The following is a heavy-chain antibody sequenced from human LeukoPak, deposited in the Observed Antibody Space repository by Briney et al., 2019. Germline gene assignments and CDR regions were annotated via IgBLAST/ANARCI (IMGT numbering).Heavy chain of an antibody. V-gene: IGHV1-2*06. Sequence: ASVKVSCKASGYTFTSYYMHWVRQAPGQGLEWMGRINPNSGGTNYAQKFQGRVTMTRDTSISTAYMELSRLRSDDTAVYYCARGSKNARDSSAVEWGQGTLVTVSS. CDR3: ARGSKNARDSSAVE. J-gene: IGHJ4*02. CDR1: GYTFTSYY. D-gene: IGHD5-24*01. CDR2: INPNSGGT.